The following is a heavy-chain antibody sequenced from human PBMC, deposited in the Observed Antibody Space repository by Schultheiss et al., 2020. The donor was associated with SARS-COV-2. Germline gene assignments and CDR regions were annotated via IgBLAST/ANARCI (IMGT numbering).Heavy chain of an antibody. CDR3: ARQGISRYFETSDP. CDR2: VSYSGRT. Sequence: SQTLSLTCNVSGGSFSGSNYYWGWIRQPPGQGLEWIGSVSYSGRTYQNPSLKGRVTTSIDTSKNQFSLRLSSVTAADTAVYYCARQGISRYFETSDPWGQGTLVTVSS. J-gene: IGHJ5*02. CDR1: GGSFSGSNYY. D-gene: IGHD3-9*01. V-gene: IGHV4-39*01.